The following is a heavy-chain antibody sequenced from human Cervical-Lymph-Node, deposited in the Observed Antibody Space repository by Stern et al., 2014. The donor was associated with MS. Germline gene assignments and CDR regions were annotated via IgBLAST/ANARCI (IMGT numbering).Heavy chain of an antibody. D-gene: IGHD3-22*01. CDR1: GFTFSSYG. CDR2: FSYDGISK. Sequence: QVQLVQSGGGVVQPGTSLSLSCEASGFTFSSYGMHWVRQAPGKGLEWVAVFSYDGISKYYADSVSGRFTLSRDNSKNTLYLQMDSLRAGDTAVYYCARGTSHYDSSGTDFWGQGTLVTVSS. CDR3: ARGTSHYDSSGTDF. V-gene: IGHV3-30*03. J-gene: IGHJ4*02.